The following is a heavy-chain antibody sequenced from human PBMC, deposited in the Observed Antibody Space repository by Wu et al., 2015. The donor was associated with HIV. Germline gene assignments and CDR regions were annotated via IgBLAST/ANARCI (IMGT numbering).Heavy chain of an antibody. CDR1: GGTFSSYA. Sequence: QVQLVQSGAEVKKPGSSVKVSCKASGGTFSSYAISWVRQAPGQGLEWMGGIIPIFGTANYAQKFQGRVTITADESTSTAYMELSSLRSDDTAVYYCASDLSGVKINGIEDWGQGTLVTVSS. V-gene: IGHV1-69*12. D-gene: IGHD2-8*01. CDR2: IIPIFGTA. J-gene: IGHJ4*02. CDR3: ASDLSGVKINGIED.